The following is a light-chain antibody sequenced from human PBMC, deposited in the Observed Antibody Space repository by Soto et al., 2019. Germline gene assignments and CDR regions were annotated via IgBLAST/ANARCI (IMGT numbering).Light chain of an antibody. CDR3: QQYNRYGWT. Sequence: DIQMTQSPSTLSASVGDRVTITCRATESISNWLAWYQQKPGKAPKLLISDASSLQSGVPSRFSGSRSGTEFTLTISSLQPDDSATYYSQQYNRYGWTFGQGTKVDIK. CDR2: DAS. V-gene: IGKV1-5*01. CDR1: ESISNW. J-gene: IGKJ1*01.